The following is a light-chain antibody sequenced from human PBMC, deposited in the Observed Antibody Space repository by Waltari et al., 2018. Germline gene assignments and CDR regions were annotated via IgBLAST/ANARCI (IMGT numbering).Light chain of an antibody. CDR2: AAS. CDR1: QSISSY. V-gene: IGKV1-39*01. J-gene: IGKJ4*01. Sequence: DIQMTQSPSSLSASVGDRVTITCRASQSISSYLNGYQQKPGKAPKLRIYAASSLQSGVPSRFSGSGSGTDFTLTISSLQPEDFATYYCQQSYSTPPTFGGGTKVEIK. CDR3: QQSYSTPPT.